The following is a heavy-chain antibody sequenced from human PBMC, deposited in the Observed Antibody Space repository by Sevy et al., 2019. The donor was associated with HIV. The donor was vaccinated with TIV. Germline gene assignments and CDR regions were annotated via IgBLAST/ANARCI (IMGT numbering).Heavy chain of an antibody. Sequence: ASVKVSCKVSGYTLTELSMHWVRQAPGKGLEWMGGFDPEDGETIYAQKFQGRVTMTEDTSTDTAYMELSSLRSEDTAVYYCATDSPGGITVINGDWFDPWGQGTLVTVSS. CDR1: GYTLTELS. D-gene: IGHD1-20*01. CDR2: FDPEDGET. V-gene: IGHV1-24*01. J-gene: IGHJ5*02. CDR3: ATDSPGGITVINGDWFDP.